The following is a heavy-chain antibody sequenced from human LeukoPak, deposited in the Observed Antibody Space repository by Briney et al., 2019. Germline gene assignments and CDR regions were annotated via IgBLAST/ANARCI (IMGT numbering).Heavy chain of an antibody. D-gene: IGHD6-19*01. CDR2: ISGSGGST. CDR1: GFTFSSYA. V-gene: IGHV3-23*01. J-gene: IGHJ4*02. CDR3: AKDITYSSGWYFYYFDY. Sequence: GGSLRLSCAASGFTFSSYAMSWVRQAPGKGLEWVSAISGSGGSTYYADSVKGRFTISRDNSKNTLYLQMNSLRAEDTAVYYCAKDITYSSGWYFYYFDYWGQGTLVTVSS.